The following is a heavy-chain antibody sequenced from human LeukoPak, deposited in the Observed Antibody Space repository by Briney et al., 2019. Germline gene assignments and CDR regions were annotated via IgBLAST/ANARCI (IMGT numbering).Heavy chain of an antibody. CDR3: ARGLWASNGVPLNWFDP. V-gene: IGHV4-61*05. CDR2: IYTSGST. Sequence: TSETLSLTCTVSGGSISSSSYYWGWIRQPPGKGLEWIGRIYTSGSTNYNPSLKSRVTMSVDTSKNQFSLKLSSVTAADTAVYYCARGLWASNGVPLNWFDPWGQGTLVTVSS. D-gene: IGHD2-8*01. J-gene: IGHJ5*02. CDR1: GGSISSSSYY.